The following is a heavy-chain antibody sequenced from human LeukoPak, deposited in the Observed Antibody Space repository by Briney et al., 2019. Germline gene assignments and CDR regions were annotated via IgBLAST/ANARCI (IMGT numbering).Heavy chain of an antibody. V-gene: IGHV4-34*01. Sequence: PSETLSLTCAVYGGSFNGYYWGWIRQHPGKGLGGIGEIHHSGSTNYNPSLKSRDTISVDTSKNQFSLKLSSVTAADTAVYYCATRFSSGSYYKRGLLDPWGQGTLVTVSS. J-gene: IGHJ5*02. CDR3: ATRFSSGSYYKRGLLDP. D-gene: IGHD3-10*01. CDR2: IHHSGST. CDR1: GGSFNGYY.